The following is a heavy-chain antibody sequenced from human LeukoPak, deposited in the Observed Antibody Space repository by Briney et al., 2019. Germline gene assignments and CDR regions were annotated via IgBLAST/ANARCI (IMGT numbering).Heavy chain of an antibody. V-gene: IGHV1-8*01. Sequence: ASVKVSCKASGYTFTSYDISWVRQATGQGLEWMGWMNPTSGDTEYAQRFQGRITMTMSTSISTAYMELTSLRSEDTAVYYCARGHNYYGMDVWGQGTTVTVTS. CDR1: GYTFTSYD. CDR3: ARGHNYYGMDV. CDR2: MNPTSGDT. J-gene: IGHJ6*02.